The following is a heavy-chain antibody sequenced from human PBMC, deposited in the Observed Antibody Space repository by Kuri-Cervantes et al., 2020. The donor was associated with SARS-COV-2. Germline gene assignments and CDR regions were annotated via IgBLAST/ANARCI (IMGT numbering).Heavy chain of an antibody. CDR1: GFTFSSYA. J-gene: IGHJ6*03. D-gene: IGHD6-19*01. Sequence: GESLKISCAASGFTFSSYAMHWVRQAPGKGLEWVAVISYDGSNKYYADSVKGRFTISRDNSKNTVHLEMDSLRADDTAVYYCAKDQLEQWLVYYYYMDVWGKGTTVTVSS. CDR2: ISYDGSNK. V-gene: IGHV3-30*04. CDR3: AKDQLEQWLVYYYYMDV.